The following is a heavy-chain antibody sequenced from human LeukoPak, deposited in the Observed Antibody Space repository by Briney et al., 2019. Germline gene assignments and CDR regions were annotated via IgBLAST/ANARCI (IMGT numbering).Heavy chain of an antibody. V-gene: IGHV1-69*13. CDR1: GGTFSSYA. CDR2: IIPIFGTA. Sequence: SVKVSCTASGGTFSSYAISWVRQAPGQGLEWMGGIIPIFGTANYAQKFQGRVTITADESTSTAYMELSSLRSEDTAVYYCARGTWYSSSWYPYYYYYGMDVWGQGTTVTVSS. CDR3: ARGTWYSSSWYPYYYYYGMDV. J-gene: IGHJ6*02. D-gene: IGHD6-13*01.